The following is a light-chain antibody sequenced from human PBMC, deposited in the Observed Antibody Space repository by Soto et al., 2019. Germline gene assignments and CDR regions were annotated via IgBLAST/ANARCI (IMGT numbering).Light chain of an antibody. CDR3: QQYGSSPFT. CDR1: QSVSSSY. Sequence: EIVLTHSPGTLSLSPGERATLCCRASQSVSSSYLAWYQQKPGQAPRLLIYGASSRATGIPDRFSGSGSGTDFTLTISRLEPEDFAVYYCQQYGSSPFTFGPGTKVDLK. J-gene: IGKJ3*01. V-gene: IGKV3-20*01. CDR2: GAS.